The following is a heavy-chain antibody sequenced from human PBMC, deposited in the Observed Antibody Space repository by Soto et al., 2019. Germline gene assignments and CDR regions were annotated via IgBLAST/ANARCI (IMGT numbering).Heavy chain of an antibody. D-gene: IGHD2-21*01. Sequence: EVQLLGSGGGAVQPGGSLRLSCAASGFTFSGYAMSWVRQAPGKGLEWVSSISATDGRTYYRDSVKGRFTISRDNAKNTLFLQMSSLRAEDTAIYDCARFSNCGGDCPLDYRGQGTLVTVSS. V-gene: IGHV3-23*01. CDR2: ISATDGRT. J-gene: IGHJ4*02. CDR3: ARFSNCGGDCPLDY. CDR1: GFTFSGYA.